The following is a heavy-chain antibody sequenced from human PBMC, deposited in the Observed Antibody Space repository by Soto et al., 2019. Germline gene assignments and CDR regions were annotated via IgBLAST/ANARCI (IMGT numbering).Heavy chain of an antibody. Sequence: PXASLRLSCAASGFSVSDYAMSWVRQAPGKGLEWVSSISGSGDGTYYGDSVKGRFTLSRDTSQKTLYLQMNNLRGEDTAVYFCTKSRRSVLMVYGFGGMDVWGRGTTVTVSS. J-gene: IGHJ6*02. CDR3: TKSRRSVLMVYGFGGMDV. CDR1: GFSVSDYA. CDR2: ISGSGDGT. V-gene: IGHV3-23*01. D-gene: IGHD2-8*01.